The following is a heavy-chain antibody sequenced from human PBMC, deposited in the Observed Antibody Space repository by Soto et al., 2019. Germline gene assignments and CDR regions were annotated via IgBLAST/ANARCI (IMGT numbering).Heavy chain of an antibody. CDR3: ARDTVLTGMFDF. D-gene: IGHD4-17*01. V-gene: IGHV4-59*01. CDR1: GGSIGSYH. J-gene: IGHJ4*02. CDR2: VYYTGTT. Sequence: SETLSLTCTVSGGSIGSYHWSWVRQPPGKGLEWIASVYYTGTTNYNPSLGSRVTISIDAPGNRFYMEITSVTAADTAIYYCARDTVLTGMFDFWGQGTLVTVSS.